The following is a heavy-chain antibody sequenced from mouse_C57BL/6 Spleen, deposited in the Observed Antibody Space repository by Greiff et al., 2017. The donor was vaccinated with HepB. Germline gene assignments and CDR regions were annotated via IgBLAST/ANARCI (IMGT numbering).Heavy chain of an antibody. CDR1: GFTFSDYG. D-gene: IGHD1-1*01. Sequence: EVKLVESGGGLVKPGGSLKLSCAASGFTFSDYGMHWVRQAPEKGLEWVAYISSGSSTIYYADTVKGRFTISRDNAKNTLFLQMTSLRSEDTAMYYCARELPNDWYFDVWGTGTTVTVSS. J-gene: IGHJ1*03. V-gene: IGHV5-17*01. CDR3: ARELPNDWYFDV. CDR2: ISSGSSTI.